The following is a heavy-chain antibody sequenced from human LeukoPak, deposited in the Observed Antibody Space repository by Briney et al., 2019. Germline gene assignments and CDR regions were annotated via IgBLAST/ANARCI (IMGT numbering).Heavy chain of an antibody. CDR3: ARGSGWYFDH. V-gene: IGHV3-64*01. J-gene: IGHJ4*02. CDR1: GFTFSSYA. D-gene: IGHD6-19*01. Sequence: GGSLRLSCAASGFTFSSYAMHWVRQAPGKGLEYVSAISSNGGSTYYANSVKGRFTISRDNSKNTLYLQMGSLRAEDMAVYYCARGSGWYFDHWGQGTLVTVSS. CDR2: ISSNGGST.